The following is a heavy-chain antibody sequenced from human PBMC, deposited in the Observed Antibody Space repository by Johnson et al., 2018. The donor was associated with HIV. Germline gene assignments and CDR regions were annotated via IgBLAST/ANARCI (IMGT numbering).Heavy chain of an antibody. V-gene: IGHV3-13*01. D-gene: IGHD6-6*01. CDR2: IGTAGDT. CDR1: GFTFSSYD. Sequence: VQLVESGGGVVRPGGSLRLSCAASGFTFSSYDMHWVRQATGKGLEWVSAIGTAGDTYYPGSVKGRFTISRENAKNSLYLQMNSLRAGDTAVYYCAREVGSWYSSSSGAFDIWDQGTMVTVSS. CDR3: AREVGSWYSSSSGAFDI. J-gene: IGHJ3*02.